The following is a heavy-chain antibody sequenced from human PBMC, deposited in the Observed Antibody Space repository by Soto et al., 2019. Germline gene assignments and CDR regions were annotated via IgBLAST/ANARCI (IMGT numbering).Heavy chain of an antibody. J-gene: IGHJ4*02. CDR1: GYTFNDYY. D-gene: IGHD3-22*01. Sequence: QVQLVQSGAEVKKPGASVKVSCRTSGYTFNDYYIHWVRQAPGQGLEWMGWINPNGGGTHFPQKFQDGVTLTRDTSLGTAYMELTNLRSDDTAIYFCARDHSNSSSWPMDYWGQGTLVTVSS. CDR2: INPNGGGT. CDR3: ARDHSNSSSWPMDY. V-gene: IGHV1-2*02.